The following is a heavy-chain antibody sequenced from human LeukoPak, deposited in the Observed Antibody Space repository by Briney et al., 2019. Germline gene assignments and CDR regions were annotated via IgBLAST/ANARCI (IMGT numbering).Heavy chain of an antibody. Sequence: GGSLRLSCAASGFTFSSYAMSWVRQAPGKGPEWVSAISGSGGSTYYADSVKGRFTISRDNSKNTLYLQMNSLRAEDTAVYYCAKDHSGYSSGYLDYWGQGTLVTVSS. V-gene: IGHV3-23*01. CDR3: AKDHSGYSSGYLDY. D-gene: IGHD6-19*01. CDR2: ISGSGGST. J-gene: IGHJ4*02. CDR1: GFTFSSYA.